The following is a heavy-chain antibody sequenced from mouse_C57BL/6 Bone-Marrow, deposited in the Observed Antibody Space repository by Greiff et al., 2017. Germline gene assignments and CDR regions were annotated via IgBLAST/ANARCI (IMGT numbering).Heavy chain of an antibody. Sequence: VQLQQPGAELVKPGASVKMSCKVSGYTFTSYWITWVKQRPGQGLEWIGDIYPGSGSTNYNEKFKSKATLTVDTSASTAYMQLSSLTSEDSAVYYCARYWEGLDYWGQGTTLTVSS. V-gene: IGHV1-55*01. J-gene: IGHJ2*01. CDR2: IYPGSGST. CDR3: ARYWEGLDY. CDR1: GYTFTSYW. D-gene: IGHD4-1*01.